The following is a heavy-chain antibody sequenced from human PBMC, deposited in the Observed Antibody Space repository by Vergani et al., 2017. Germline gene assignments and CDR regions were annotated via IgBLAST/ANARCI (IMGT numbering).Heavy chain of an antibody. CDR2: INAGNGNT. CDR3: ARASAYCGGGSCYFHDY. J-gene: IGHJ4*02. V-gene: IGHV1-3*01. CDR1: GGTFSSYA. Sequence: QVQLVQSGAEVKKPGSSVKVSCKASGGTFSSYAISWVRQAPGQGLEWMGWINAGNGNTRYSQKFQGRVTIIRDTSASTAYMELSSLTSEDTAVYYCARASAYCGGGSCYFHDYWGQGTLVTVSS. D-gene: IGHD2-15*01.